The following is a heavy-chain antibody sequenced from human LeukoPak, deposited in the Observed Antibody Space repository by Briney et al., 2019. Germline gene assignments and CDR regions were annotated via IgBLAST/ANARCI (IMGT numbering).Heavy chain of an antibody. V-gene: IGHV3-53*05. Sequence: GGSLRLSCAASGFTVNNNYMRWVRQAPGKGLEWVSLIYSGGETHYANSVKGRFTISRDNSKNTLYLQMNSLRVEDTAVYYCAREPYSSGWYFSYYFDYWGQGTLVTVSS. J-gene: IGHJ4*02. D-gene: IGHD6-19*01. CDR3: AREPYSSGWYFSYYFDY. CDR1: GFTVNNNY. CDR2: IYSGGET.